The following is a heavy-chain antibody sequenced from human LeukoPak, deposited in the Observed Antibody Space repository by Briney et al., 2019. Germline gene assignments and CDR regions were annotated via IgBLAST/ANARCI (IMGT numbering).Heavy chain of an antibody. CDR2: IRSKAYGGTT. Sequence: GGSLRLSCTASGFTFGDYAMSWFRQAPGKGLEWVGFIRSKAYGGTTEYAASVKGRFTISRDDSKSIAYLQMNSLKTEDTAVYYCTRVGFGFLYYFDYWGQGTLVTVSS. V-gene: IGHV3-49*03. CDR1: GFTFGDYA. CDR3: TRVGFGFLYYFDY. D-gene: IGHD3-16*01. J-gene: IGHJ4*02.